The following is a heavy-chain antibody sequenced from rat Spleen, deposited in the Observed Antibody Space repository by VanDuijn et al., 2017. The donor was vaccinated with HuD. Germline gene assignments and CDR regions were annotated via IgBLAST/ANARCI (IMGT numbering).Heavy chain of an antibody. D-gene: IGHD1-1*01. V-gene: IGHV2-13*01. CDR1: GFSLTSYH. CDR3: TGISGDY. Sequence: QVQLKESGPGLVQPSQTLSLTCTVSGFSLTSYHVSWVRQSPGKGLEWMGVIWDDGTTSYNSALKSRLSISRDTSKSQVFLIINSLQTEDTATYFCTGISGDYWGQGVMVTVSS. CDR2: IWDDGTT. J-gene: IGHJ2*01.